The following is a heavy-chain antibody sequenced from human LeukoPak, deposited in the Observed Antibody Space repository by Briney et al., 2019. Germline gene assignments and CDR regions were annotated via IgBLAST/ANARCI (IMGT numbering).Heavy chain of an antibody. D-gene: IGHD3-10*01. V-gene: IGHV1-69*01. J-gene: IGHJ4*02. CDR1: EGTFSNYA. CDR2: IIPIFGTA. Sequence: SVKVSCKASEGTFSNYAVSWVRQAPGQGLEWMGEIIPIFGTANYAQKFQGRVTITADESTSTAYLDLSSLRSEDTAVYYCARDAHYGSGSSFDFWGQGTLVTVSS. CDR3: ARDAHYGSGSSFDF.